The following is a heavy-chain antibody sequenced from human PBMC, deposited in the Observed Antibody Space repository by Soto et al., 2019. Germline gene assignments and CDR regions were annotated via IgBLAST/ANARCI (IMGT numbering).Heavy chain of an antibody. Sequence: SETLSLTCTVSGGSISSGDYYWSWIRQPPGKGLEWIGYIYYSGSTYYNPSLKSRVTISVDTSKNQFSLKLSSVTAADTAVYYCARAIVDTAMVTWFDPWGQGTLVTVSS. CDR2: IYYSGST. CDR3: ARAIVDTAMVTWFDP. CDR1: GGSISSGDYY. V-gene: IGHV4-30-4*01. J-gene: IGHJ5*02. D-gene: IGHD5-18*01.